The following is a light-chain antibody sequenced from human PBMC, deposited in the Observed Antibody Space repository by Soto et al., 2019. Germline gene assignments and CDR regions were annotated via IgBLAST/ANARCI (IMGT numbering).Light chain of an antibody. CDR3: CSYAGSSASYV. CDR2: EGS. Sequence: QSVLTQPASVSGSPGQSITISCTGTSSDVGSYDLVSWYQQHPGKAPKLMIYEGSKRPSGVSNRFSGSKSGNTASLTISGLQAEDEADYYCCSYAGSSASYVSETGTKVTV. J-gene: IGLJ1*01. CDR1: SSDVGSYDL. V-gene: IGLV2-23*01.